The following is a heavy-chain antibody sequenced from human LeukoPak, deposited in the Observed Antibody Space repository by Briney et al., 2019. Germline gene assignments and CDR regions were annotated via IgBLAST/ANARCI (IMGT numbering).Heavy chain of an antibody. J-gene: IGHJ6*03. Sequence: GESLKISCNGSGYSFTSYWIGWVRQMPGKGLEWMGIIYPGDSDTRYSPSFQGQVTISADKSISTAYLQWSSLKASDTAMYYCASQGSYGDYNHYYYYYMDVWGKGTTVTVSS. D-gene: IGHD4-17*01. V-gene: IGHV5-51*01. CDR1: GYSFTSYW. CDR2: IYPGDSDT. CDR3: ASQGSYGDYNHYYYYYMDV.